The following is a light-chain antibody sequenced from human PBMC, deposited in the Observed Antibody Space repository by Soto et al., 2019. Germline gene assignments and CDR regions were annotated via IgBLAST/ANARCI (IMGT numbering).Light chain of an antibody. CDR2: GAS. J-gene: IGKJ1*01. CDR1: QSVRSNY. V-gene: IGKV3-20*01. Sequence: EIVMTQSPATLSFSPGERGTLSCLSSQSVRSNYLAWFQQKPGQAPRLLIYGASTRATGIPDRFSGSGSGTDLTLTISRLEPEDFAVYYCQQYANSPRTFGQGTKVDIK. CDR3: QQYANSPRT.